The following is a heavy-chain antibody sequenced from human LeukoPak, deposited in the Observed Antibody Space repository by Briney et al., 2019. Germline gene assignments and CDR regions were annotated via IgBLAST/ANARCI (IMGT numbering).Heavy chain of an antibody. CDR1: GGSISSSSYY. CDR2: IYYSGVT. D-gene: IGHD6-19*01. J-gene: IGHJ4*02. V-gene: IGHV4-39*01. Sequence: PSETLSLTCTVSGGSISSSSYYWGWIRQPPGKGLEWIGSIYYSGVTYYNPSLKSRVTISVDTSKNQFSLKLSSVTASDTAVYYCARLALPGPIYYFDYWGQGTLVTVPS. CDR3: ARLALPGPIYYFDY.